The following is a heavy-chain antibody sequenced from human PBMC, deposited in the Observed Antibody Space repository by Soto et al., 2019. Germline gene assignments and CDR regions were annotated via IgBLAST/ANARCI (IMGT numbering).Heavy chain of an antibody. D-gene: IGHD6-19*01. CDR3: AKDLYGAGWYNCFDP. CDR1: GFTFSTTG. V-gene: IGHV3-30*18. CDR2: ISHDGGEK. J-gene: IGHJ5*02. Sequence: QVHLVESGGGVVQPGRSLRLSCAASGFTFSTTGMHWVRQAPGKGLEWVAMISHDGGEKFYTDSVKGRFTISRDTSKNTLYLQMDSLRPEDTAIYHWAKDLYGAGWYNCFDPWGQGTLVTVSS.